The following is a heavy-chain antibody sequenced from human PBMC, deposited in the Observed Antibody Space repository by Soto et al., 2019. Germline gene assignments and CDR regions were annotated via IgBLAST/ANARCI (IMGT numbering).Heavy chain of an antibody. CDR3: ARMGEDYDYIWGSFDNWFDP. CDR1: GFTFSSYG. V-gene: IGHV3-33*01. D-gene: IGHD3-16*01. CDR2: IWYDGSNK. Sequence: QVQLVESGGGVVQPGRSLRLSCAASGFTFSSYGMHWVRQAPGKGLEWVAVIWYDGSNKYYADSVKGRFTISRDNSKNTMYLQMNSLRAEDTAVYYCARMGEDYDYIWGSFDNWFDPWGQGTLVTVSS. J-gene: IGHJ5*02.